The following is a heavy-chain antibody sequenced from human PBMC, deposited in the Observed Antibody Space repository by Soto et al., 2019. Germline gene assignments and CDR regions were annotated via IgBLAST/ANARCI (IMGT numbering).Heavy chain of an antibody. CDR3: ARDNGMAGSFDP. CDR2: ISFTSSTI. V-gene: IGHV3-48*02. J-gene: IGHJ5*02. CDR1: GFIFISYS. Sequence: PGGSLRLSCAASGFIFISYSMNWGRQAPGKGLEWVSYISFTSSTIFYADSVRGRFTISRDNAKNSLYLQMNTLRDEDTAVYYCARDNGMAGSFDPWGQGTLVTVSS. D-gene: IGHD2-8*01.